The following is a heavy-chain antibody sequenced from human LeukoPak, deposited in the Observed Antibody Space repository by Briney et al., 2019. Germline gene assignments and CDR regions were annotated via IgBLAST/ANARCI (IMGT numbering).Heavy chain of an antibody. Sequence: SVKVSCKASGGTFISYAISWVRQAPGQGLEWMGGIIPIFGTANYAQKFQGRVTITADESTSTAYMELSSLRSEDTAVYYCARDLGRGSSSPSRGGYWGQGTLVTVSS. CDR3: ARDLGRGSSSPSRGGY. CDR1: GGTFISYA. D-gene: IGHD6-13*01. CDR2: IIPIFGTA. J-gene: IGHJ4*02. V-gene: IGHV1-69*13.